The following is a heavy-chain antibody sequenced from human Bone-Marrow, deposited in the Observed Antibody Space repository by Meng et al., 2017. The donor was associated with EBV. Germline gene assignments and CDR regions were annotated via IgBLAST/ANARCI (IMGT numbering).Heavy chain of an antibody. CDR1: GYTFTSYA. Sequence: HSCSELKKPGAVCMISCKASGYTFTSYAMNWVRQAPGQGLEWMGWINTNTGNPTYAQGFTGRFVFSLDTSVSTAYLQISSLKAEDTAVYYCARGVLGMVYYFDYWGQGTLVTVSS. CDR2: INTNTGNP. J-gene: IGHJ4*02. V-gene: IGHV7-4-1*02. D-gene: IGHD3-10*01. CDR3: ARGVLGMVYYFDY.